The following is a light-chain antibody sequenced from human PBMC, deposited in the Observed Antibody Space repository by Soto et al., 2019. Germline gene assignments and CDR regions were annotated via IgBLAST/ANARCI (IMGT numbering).Light chain of an antibody. CDR1: QSVSSSY. CDR3: QQYGDSPLT. V-gene: IGKV3-20*01. CDR2: GAS. J-gene: IGKJ4*01. Sequence: EIVLTQSPGTLSFSPEERATLSVRASQSVSSSYLAWYQQKPGQAPRLLIYGASSRATGIPDRFSGSGAGTDFTLTISRLEPEDFAVYYCQQYGDSPLTFGGGTKVDIK.